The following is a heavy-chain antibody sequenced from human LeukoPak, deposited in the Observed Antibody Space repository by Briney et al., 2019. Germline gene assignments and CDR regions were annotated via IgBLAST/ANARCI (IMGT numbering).Heavy chain of an antibody. V-gene: IGHV3-7*01. CDR2: IKQDGSEK. D-gene: IGHD2-2*01. Sequence: GGSLRLSCAASGFTFSSYSMNWVRQAPGKGLEWVANIKQDGSEKYYVDSVKGRFTISRDNAKNSLYLQMNSLRAEDTAVYYCARDRKYCSSTSCYADFDYWGQGTLVTVSS. CDR1: GFTFSSYS. CDR3: ARDRKYCSSTSCYADFDY. J-gene: IGHJ4*02.